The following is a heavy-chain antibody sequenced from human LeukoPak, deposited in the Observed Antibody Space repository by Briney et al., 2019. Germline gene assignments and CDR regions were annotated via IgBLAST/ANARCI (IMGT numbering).Heavy chain of an antibody. CDR1: GYTFTSYA. J-gene: IGHJ4*02. V-gene: IGHV1-3*01. D-gene: IGHD1-7*01. CDR2: INAGNGNT. Sequence: APLKVSCKASGYTFTSYAMHWVRHAPGQRLEWMVWINAGNGNTKYSQKFQGRVTITADESTSTAYMELSSLRSEDTAVYYCARAISPGTSTPDYWGQGTLVTVSS. CDR3: ARAISPGTSTPDY.